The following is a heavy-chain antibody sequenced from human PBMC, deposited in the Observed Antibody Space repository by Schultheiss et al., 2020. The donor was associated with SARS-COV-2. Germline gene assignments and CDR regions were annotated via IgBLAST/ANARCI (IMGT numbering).Heavy chain of an antibody. CDR3: ASLYDILTGSSGGMDV. Sequence: GESLKISCAASGFTFSSSWMHWVCQAPEKGQEWVADIKCDGSEKYYVDSVKGRLTISRDNAKNSLYLQMNSLRAEDTAVYYCASLYDILTGSSGGMDVWGQGTTVTVSS. D-gene: IGHD3-9*01. J-gene: IGHJ6*02. CDR2: IKCDGSEK. CDR1: GFTFSSSW. V-gene: IGHV3-52*02.